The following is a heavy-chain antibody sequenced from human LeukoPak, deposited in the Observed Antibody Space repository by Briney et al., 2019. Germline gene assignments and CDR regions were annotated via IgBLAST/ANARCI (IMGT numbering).Heavy chain of an antibody. CDR1: GYTFTGYY. J-gene: IGHJ4*02. D-gene: IGHD2-15*01. CDR3: ARDVGHCSGGTCPIFDY. CDR2: IDPKRGGT. V-gene: IGHV1-2*02. Sequence: ASVKVSCEASGYTFTGYYMHWVRQAPGQGLEWMGWIDPKRGGTKYAQKFQGRVTMTRDTSISAAYMELSSLRSDDTAVYYCARDVGHCSGGTCPIFDYWGPGTLVTVSS.